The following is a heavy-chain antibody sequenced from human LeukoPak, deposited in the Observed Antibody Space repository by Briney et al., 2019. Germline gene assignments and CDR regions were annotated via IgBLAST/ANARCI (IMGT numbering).Heavy chain of an antibody. CDR1: GLTFSRYN. V-gene: IGHV3-21*01. J-gene: IGHJ4*02. D-gene: IGHD3/OR15-3a*01. Sequence: GGSLRLSCAASGLTFSRYNMNWVRQAPGKGLEWVSSIGTSSNNIYYTDSGKGRFTISRDNAKNSLYLQVDSLRVEDTVVYFCASGTVGTYALDYWGQGTLVSVCS. CDR3: ASGTVGTYALDY. CDR2: IGTSSNNI.